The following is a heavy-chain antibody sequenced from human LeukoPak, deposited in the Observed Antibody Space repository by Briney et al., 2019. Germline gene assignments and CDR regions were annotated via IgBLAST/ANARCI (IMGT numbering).Heavy chain of an antibody. J-gene: IGHJ6*04. D-gene: IGHD6-13*01. CDR3: ARGVSSSWYYYYYGMDV. CDR1: GYSISSGYY. V-gene: IGHV4-38-2*01. Sequence: SETLSLTCAVSGYSISSGYYWGWIRQPPGKGLEWIGSVYHSGSTYYNPSLKSRVTISVDTSKSQFSLKLSSVTAADTAVYYCARGVSSSWYYYYYGMDVWGKGTTVTVSS. CDR2: VYHSGST.